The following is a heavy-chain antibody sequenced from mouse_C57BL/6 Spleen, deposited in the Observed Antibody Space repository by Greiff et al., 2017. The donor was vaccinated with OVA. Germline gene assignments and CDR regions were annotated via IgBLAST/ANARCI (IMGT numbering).Heavy chain of an antibody. CDR3: TRHYDGYFY. J-gene: IGHJ2*01. V-gene: IGHV1-15*01. D-gene: IGHD2-3*01. CDR2: IDPETGGT. Sequence: QVQLQQSGAELVRPGASVTLSCKASGYTFTDYEMHWVKQTPVHGLEWIGAIDPETGGTAYNQKFKGKAILTADKSSSTAYMELRSLTSEDSAVYYCTRHYDGYFYWGQGTTLTVSS. CDR1: GYTFTDYE.